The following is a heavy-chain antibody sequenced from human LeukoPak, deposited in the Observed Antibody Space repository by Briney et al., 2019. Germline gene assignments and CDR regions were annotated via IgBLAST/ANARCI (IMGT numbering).Heavy chain of an antibody. CDR3: AREFGIVGAFDI. J-gene: IGHJ3*02. D-gene: IGHD3-22*01. CDR1: GFSFRTYG. Sequence: PGGSLRLSCAASGFSFRTYGMHWVRQAPGKGLEWVAGISYDGSNRYYADSVKGRFTISRDNSKNTLYLQMNSLRTEDTAVYYCAREFGIVGAFDIWGQGTMVTVSS. V-gene: IGHV3-30*19. CDR2: ISYDGSNR.